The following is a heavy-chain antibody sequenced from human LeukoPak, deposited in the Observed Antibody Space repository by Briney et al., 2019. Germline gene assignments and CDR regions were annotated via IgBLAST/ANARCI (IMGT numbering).Heavy chain of an antibody. J-gene: IGHJ4*02. D-gene: IGHD5-18*01. V-gene: IGHV4-61*02. CDR2: IYTSGST. Sequence: SKTLSLTCTVSGGPISSGSYYWSWIRQPAGKGLEWIGRIYTSGSTNYNPSLKSRVTISVDTSKNQLSVKLSSVTAADTAVYYCATDSYGLSCFDYWGQGTLVTVSS. CDR1: GGPISSGSYY. CDR3: ATDSYGLSCFDY.